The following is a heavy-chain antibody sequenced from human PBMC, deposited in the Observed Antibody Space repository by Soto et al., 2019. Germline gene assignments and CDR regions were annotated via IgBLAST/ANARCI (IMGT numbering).Heavy chain of an antibody. Sequence: SQTLSLTCAISGDSVSSNSAAWNWIRQSPSRGLEWLGRTYYRSKWYNDYAVSVKSRITINPDTSKNQFSLQLNSVTPEDTAVDSCERLRGSTPVFEFGGQGKTDPVPP. CDR3: ERLRGSTPVFEF. CDR1: GDSVSSNSAA. D-gene: IGHD3-16*01. V-gene: IGHV6-1*01. J-gene: IGHJ3*01. CDR2: TYYRSKWYN.